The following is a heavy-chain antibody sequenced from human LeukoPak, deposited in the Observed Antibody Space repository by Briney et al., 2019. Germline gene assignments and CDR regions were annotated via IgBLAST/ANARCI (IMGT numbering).Heavy chain of an antibody. V-gene: IGHV3-23*01. CDR3: AKDGERSLEWSPPLGY. J-gene: IGHJ4*02. CDR1: GFTISSYA. Sequence: GGSLRLSCAVSGFTISSYAMSWVRQAPGKGLEWVSAMSGSAGSTYCADSVKGRITISRDNSKNMLYLEMNSLRAEDTAVYYCAKDGERSLEWSPPLGYWGQGTLVTVSS. CDR2: MSGSAGST. D-gene: IGHD3-3*01.